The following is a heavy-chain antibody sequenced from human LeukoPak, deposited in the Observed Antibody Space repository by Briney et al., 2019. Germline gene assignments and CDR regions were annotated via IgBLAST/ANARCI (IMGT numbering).Heavy chain of an antibody. CDR3: ARMRWYYDFWSGYLDGFDV. D-gene: IGHD3-3*01. V-gene: IGHV4-38-2*01. CDR2: IYHSGKT. Sequence: SETLSLTCAVSGDSITSGHYWGWIRQPPGKGLEWIGSIYHSGKTYYNPSLKSRVTISVDTSKNQFSLKLTSVPAADTAVYYCARMRWYYDFWSGYLDGFDVWGQGTMVTVSS. CDR1: GDSITSGHY. J-gene: IGHJ3*01.